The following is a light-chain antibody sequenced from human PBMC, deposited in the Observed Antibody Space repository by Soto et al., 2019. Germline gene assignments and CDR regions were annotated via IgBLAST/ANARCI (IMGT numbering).Light chain of an antibody. Sequence: DIVMTQFPLSLPVTPGEPASISCRSSQSLLHSNGYNYLDWYLQKPGQSPQLLIYLGSNRASGVPDRFSGSVSGTDFTLKISRVEAEDVGVYYCMQALQTPPYTFGQGTKLEIK. V-gene: IGKV2-28*01. J-gene: IGKJ2*01. CDR3: MQALQTPPYT. CDR2: LGS. CDR1: QSLLHSNGYNY.